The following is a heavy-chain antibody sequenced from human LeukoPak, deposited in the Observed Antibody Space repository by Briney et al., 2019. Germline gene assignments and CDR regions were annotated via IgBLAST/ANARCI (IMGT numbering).Heavy chain of an antibody. J-gene: IGHJ4*02. Sequence: ASVKVSCKASGYTVTSYGISWVRQPPGQGLEWMGWISAYNGNTNNAQKLQGRGTMTTDPSTSTAYMELRSLRSDDTAVYYCVRRSGGWDNARRYCGQGTLVTVSS. D-gene: IGHD6-19*01. CDR2: ISAYNGNT. CDR3: VRRSGGWDNARRY. V-gene: IGHV1-18*01. CDR1: GYTVTSYG.